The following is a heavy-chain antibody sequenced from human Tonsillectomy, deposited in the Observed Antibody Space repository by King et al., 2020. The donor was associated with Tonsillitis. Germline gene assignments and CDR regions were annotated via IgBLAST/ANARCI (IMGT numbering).Heavy chain of an antibody. J-gene: IGHJ4*02. CDR1: GYSITSGYY. CDR2: MFRGEST. CDR3: ARFRILHSGWADY. D-gene: IGHD1-26*01. V-gene: IGHV4-38-2*02. Sequence: VQLQESGPGLVKPSETLSLTCTVSGYSITSGYYWGWIRQPPGKGLEWIGTMFRGESTPYNPSLKSRVTISVDVSKNQFSLNLSPVTAADPAIYYCARFRILHSGWADYWGQGTLVTVSS.